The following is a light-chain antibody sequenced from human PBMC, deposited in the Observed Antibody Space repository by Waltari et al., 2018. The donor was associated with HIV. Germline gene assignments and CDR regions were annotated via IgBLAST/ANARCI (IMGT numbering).Light chain of an antibody. CDR1: NSNIGSNS. CDR2: STD. CDR3: ATWDDSLNAWV. V-gene: IGLV1-44*01. J-gene: IGLJ3*02. Sequence: QSVLTQSPSASGTPGQRVTISCSVSNSNIGSNSVNWYHQLPGAAPKLLIYSTDQRPSGVPDRYSASKSGTSASLAIRGLQPEDEADYYCATWDDSLNAWVFGGGTKVTVL.